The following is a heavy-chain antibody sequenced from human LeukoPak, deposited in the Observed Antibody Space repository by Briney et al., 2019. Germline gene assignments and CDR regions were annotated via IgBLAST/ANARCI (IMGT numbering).Heavy chain of an antibody. J-gene: IGHJ4*02. CDR1: GGSISSGDYY. D-gene: IGHD3-16*01. V-gene: IGHV4-30-4*01. CDR2: IYYSGST. CDR3: AREGETLSGFDY. Sequence: SQTLSLTCTVSGGSISSGDYYWSWIRQPPGKGLEWIGYIYYSGSTYYNPSLKSRVTISVDTSKNQSSLKLSSVTAADTAVYYCAREGETLSGFDYWGQGTLVTVSS.